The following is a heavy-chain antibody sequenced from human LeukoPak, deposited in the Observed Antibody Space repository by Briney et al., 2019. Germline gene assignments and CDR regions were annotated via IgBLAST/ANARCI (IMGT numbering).Heavy chain of an antibody. CDR2: IYETGST. CDR1: GGSLSSSSYY. CDR3: VRPDDNSFDF. J-gene: IGHJ3*01. Sequence: SETLSLTCSVSGGSLSSSSYYWGWIRQPPGRGLEWIGDIYETGSTNYNPSLKSRVTISVDTSKNQFSLKLSSVTAADTAVYYCVRPDDNSFDFWGQGTMVTVSS. D-gene: IGHD3-9*01. V-gene: IGHV4-39*01.